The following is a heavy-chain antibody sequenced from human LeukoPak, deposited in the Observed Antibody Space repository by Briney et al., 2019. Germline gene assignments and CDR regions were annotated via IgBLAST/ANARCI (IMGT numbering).Heavy chain of an antibody. CDR3: ARDRHGSGSFS. J-gene: IGHJ5*02. D-gene: IGHD3-10*01. Sequence: ASVKVSCKASGYTFTSYGISWVRQAPGQGLEWMGWISAYNGNTNYAQKLQGRVTMTRNTSISTAYMELSSLRSEDTAVYYCARDRHGSGSFSWGQGTLVTVSS. CDR1: GYTFTSYG. V-gene: IGHV1-18*01. CDR2: ISAYNGNT.